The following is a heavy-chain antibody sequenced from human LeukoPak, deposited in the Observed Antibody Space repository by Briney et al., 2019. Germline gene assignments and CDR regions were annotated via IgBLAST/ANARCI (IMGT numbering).Heavy chain of an antibody. V-gene: IGHV4-34*01. J-gene: IGHJ4*02. CDR2: INHSGGT. CDR1: GGSFSGYY. CDR3: ARRLKRVTSRHHDY. D-gene: IGHD2/OR15-2a*01. Sequence: SETLSLTCAVYGGSFSGYYWIWILQPPGKGLEGIGEINHSGGTNYNPPPNSRGTISVDTYKNQFSLNLASVTAADTAVYDCARRLKRVTSRHHDYWGQGTLVTVSS.